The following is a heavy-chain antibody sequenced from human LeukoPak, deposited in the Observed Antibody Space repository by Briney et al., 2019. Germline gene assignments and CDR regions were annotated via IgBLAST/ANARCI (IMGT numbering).Heavy chain of an antibody. V-gene: IGHV3-64*01. J-gene: IGHJ6*03. CDR1: GFTFSSYA. CDR3: ARVARGDYYYYYMDV. Sequence: GGSLRLSCAASGFTFSSYAMHWVRQAPGKGLEYVSAISSNGGSTYYANSVKGRFTISRDNPKNTLYLQMNSLRAEDTALYYCARVARGDYYYYYMDVWGKGTTVTVSS. D-gene: IGHD3-10*01. CDR2: ISSNGGST.